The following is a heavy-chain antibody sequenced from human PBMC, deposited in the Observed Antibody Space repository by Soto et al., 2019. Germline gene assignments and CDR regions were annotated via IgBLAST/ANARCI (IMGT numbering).Heavy chain of an antibody. J-gene: IGHJ6*02. Sequence: QVQLVQSGAEVKKPGASVKVSCQASGYTFSNYVMNWVRQAPGQRLQWMGWINTGNGNTQYSRNFQGRVTITWDISANTAYMELSSLRSEDTAVYYCARSLVVRGVITPYYYYGIDVWGQGTTVTVSS. CDR3: ARSLVVRGVITPYYYYGIDV. V-gene: IGHV1-3*04. CDR1: GYTFSNYV. D-gene: IGHD3-10*01. CDR2: INTGNGNT.